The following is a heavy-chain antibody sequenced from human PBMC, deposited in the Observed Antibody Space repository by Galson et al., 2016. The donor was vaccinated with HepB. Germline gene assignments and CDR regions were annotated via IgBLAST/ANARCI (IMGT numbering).Heavy chain of an antibody. CDR1: GFTSTDYG. Sequence: SLRLSCAASGFTSTDYGIHWVRQAPGKGLEWVCSIKWNGGSPAYADSVKGRFTISRDNAKNSLYLQMNSLRAEDTALYFCARESGNFDAGYIYLDYWGQGTLVTASS. CDR3: ARESGNFDAGYIYLDY. J-gene: IGHJ4*02. D-gene: IGHD4-23*01. V-gene: IGHV3-20*04. CDR2: IKWNGGSP.